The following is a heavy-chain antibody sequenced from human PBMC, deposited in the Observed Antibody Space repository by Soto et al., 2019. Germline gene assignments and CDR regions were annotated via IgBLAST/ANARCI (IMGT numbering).Heavy chain of an antibody. D-gene: IGHD5-18*01. CDR3: VRSSSGCFDY. CDR2: LNYDGRST. V-gene: IGHV3-74*01. CDR1: GFTLSHYW. J-gene: IGHJ4*02. Sequence: EVQLLESGGGLVQPGGTLTLSCAASGFTLSHYWMHWVRQVPGRGLVWVSRLNYDGRSTHYADSVKGRFTISRDNAKNTLYLQMSSLISEDTAIDYCVRSSSGCFDYWGLGTVVTVSS.